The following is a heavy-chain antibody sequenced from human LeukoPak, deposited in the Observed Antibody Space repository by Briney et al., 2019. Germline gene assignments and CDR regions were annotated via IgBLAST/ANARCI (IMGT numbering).Heavy chain of an antibody. V-gene: IGHV3-30-3*01. J-gene: IGHJ6*03. CDR2: ISYDGSNK. D-gene: IGHD5-12*01. Sequence: GGSLRVSCAASGFTFSSYAMHWVRQAPGKGVEWVAVISYDGSNKYYADSVKGRFTISRDNSKNTLYLQMNSLRAEDTAVYYCAREHSGYIYYYYYMDVWGKGTTVTVSS. CDR3: AREHSGYIYYYYYMDV. CDR1: GFTFSSYA.